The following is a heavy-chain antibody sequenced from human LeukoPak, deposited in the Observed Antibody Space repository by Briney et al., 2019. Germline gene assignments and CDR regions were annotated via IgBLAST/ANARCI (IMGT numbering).Heavy chain of an antibody. D-gene: IGHD3-10*01. CDR3: ARDSGTTGEVKFDP. CDR1: GDSISRYY. V-gene: IGHV4-4*07. J-gene: IGHJ5*02. CDR2: IYNGGIV. Sequence: SETLSLTCTVSGDSISRYYWSWIRQPAGKGLEWIGRIYNGGIVTYNPSLKSRVTMSIDTSNNQFSLRLRFVTAADTAVYYCARDSGTTGEVKFDPWGQGTLVTVSS.